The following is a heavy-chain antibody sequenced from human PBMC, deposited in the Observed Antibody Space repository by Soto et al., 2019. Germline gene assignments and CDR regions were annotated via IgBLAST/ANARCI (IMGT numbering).Heavy chain of an antibody. CDR2: ISSSGSTI. CDR1: GFTFSDYY. Sequence: VGSLRLSCAASGFTFSDYYMSWIRQAPGKGLEWVSYISSSGSTIYYADSVKGRFTISRDNAKNSLYLQMNSLRAEDTAVYYCASRYQLQRYYYYYGMDVCGQPTTATVSS. D-gene: IGHD2-2*01. J-gene: IGHJ6*02. CDR3: ASRYQLQRYYYYYGMDV. V-gene: IGHV3-11*01.